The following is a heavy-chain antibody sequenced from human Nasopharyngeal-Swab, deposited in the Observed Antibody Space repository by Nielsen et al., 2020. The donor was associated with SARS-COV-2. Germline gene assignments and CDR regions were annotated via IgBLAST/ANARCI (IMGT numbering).Heavy chain of an antibody. CDR2: IKHSGHT. CDR1: GGSSSGYY. Sequence: SETLSLTCAVYGGSSSGYYWSWIRQPPGKGLEWIGEIKHSGHTNYHPSIKSRVTIPVNTSKKQFSLKVNSVTAADTAVYYCARNVDTAMIYDSWGQGTLVTVSS. J-gene: IGHJ4*02. D-gene: IGHD5-18*01. V-gene: IGHV4-34*01. CDR3: ARNVDTAMIYDS.